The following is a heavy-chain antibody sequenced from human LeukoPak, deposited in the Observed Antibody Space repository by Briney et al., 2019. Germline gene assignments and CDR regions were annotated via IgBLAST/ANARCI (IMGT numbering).Heavy chain of an antibody. D-gene: IGHD3-22*01. CDR2: ISADGNNE. J-gene: IGHJ4*02. Sequence: GGSLRLSCAASGFIFSNYPMHWVRQAPGKGLEWVAVISADGNNEHYADSAKGRLTLSRDNAKSTAYLQMNSLRSEDTAVYYCARNDPDSSEDWGQGTLVTVSS. CDR1: GFIFSNYP. V-gene: IGHV3-30-3*01. CDR3: ARNDPDSSED.